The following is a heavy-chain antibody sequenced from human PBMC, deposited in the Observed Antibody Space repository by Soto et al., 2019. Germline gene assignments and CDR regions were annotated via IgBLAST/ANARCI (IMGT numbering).Heavy chain of an antibody. J-gene: IGHJ4*02. CDR2: ISYDGSNK. Sequence: QVQLVESGGGVVQPGRSLRLSCAASGFTFSSYGMHWVRQAPGKGLEWVAVISYDGSNKYYADSVKGRFTISRDNSKNAXFLQMNRLRAQDPAVYYCAKDGNGWNDGVPFRFADYWGQGTLVTVSS. D-gene: IGHD1-1*01. CDR1: GFTFSSYG. CDR3: AKDGNGWNDGVPFRFADY. V-gene: IGHV3-30*18.